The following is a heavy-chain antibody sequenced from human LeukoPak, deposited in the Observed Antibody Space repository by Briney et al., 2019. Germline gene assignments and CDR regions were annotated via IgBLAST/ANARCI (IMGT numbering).Heavy chain of an antibody. Sequence: GGSLRLSCAASEFTFSNYDIHWVRQAPGKGLEWVAVIWYDGSTKYYADSVKGRFTISRDNSKSTVHLQINSLRAEDTAVYYCARNPKGDSYGMDVWGQGTTVTVSS. V-gene: IGHV3-33*01. CDR2: IWYDGSTK. CDR1: EFTFSNYD. J-gene: IGHJ6*02. CDR3: ARNPKGDSYGMDV.